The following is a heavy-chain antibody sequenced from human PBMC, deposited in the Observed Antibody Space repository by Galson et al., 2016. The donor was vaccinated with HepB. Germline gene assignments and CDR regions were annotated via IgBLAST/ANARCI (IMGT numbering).Heavy chain of an antibody. CDR2: ISWNSGSI. CDR1: GFTLDHYA. D-gene: IGHD3-22*01. J-gene: IGHJ3*02. V-gene: IGHV3-9*01. Sequence: SLRLSCAASGFTLDHYAMHWVRQAPGKGLEWVSGISWNSGSIGYADSVKGRFTISRDNAKNSLYLQMNSLRAGDTALYYCAKDSGAYYYDSSGYRRNAFAIGGKGTMVTVSS. CDR3: AKDSGAYYYDSSGYRRNAFAI.